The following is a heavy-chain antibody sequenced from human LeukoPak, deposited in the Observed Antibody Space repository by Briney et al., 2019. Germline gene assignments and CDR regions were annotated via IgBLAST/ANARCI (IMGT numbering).Heavy chain of an antibody. D-gene: IGHD2-2*01. CDR3: ARLGYCDSSSCYLHYHYYMDV. Sequence: SETLSLTCTVSGGSISSSSYYWGWLRQPPGKGLEWPGSIFYSGSTYYNPSLKSRVTISVDTSKNQFSLKLSSVTASDTAMYYCARLGYCDSSSCYLHYHYYMDVWGKGTTVTVSS. CDR1: GGSISSSSYY. CDR2: IFYSGST. J-gene: IGHJ6*03. V-gene: IGHV4-39*01.